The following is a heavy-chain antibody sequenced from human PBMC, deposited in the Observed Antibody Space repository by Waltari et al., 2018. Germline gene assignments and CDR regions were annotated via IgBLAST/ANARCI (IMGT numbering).Heavy chain of an antibody. CDR3: ARDPDYGEWGDFDY. CDR2: ISPILGIA. CDR1: GGTFSSYA. V-gene: IGHV1-69*04. J-gene: IGHJ4*02. Sequence: QVQLVQSGAEVKKPGSSVKVSCKASGGTFSSYAISWVRQAPGQGLEWMGGISPILGIANYAQKFQGRVTITADESTSTAYMELSSLRSEDTAVYYCARDPDYGEWGDFDYWGQGTLVTVSS. D-gene: IGHD3-10*01.